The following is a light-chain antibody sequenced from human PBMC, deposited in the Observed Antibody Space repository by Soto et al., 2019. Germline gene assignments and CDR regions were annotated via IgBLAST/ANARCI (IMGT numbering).Light chain of an antibody. V-gene: IGLV2-8*01. J-gene: IGLJ2*01. CDR2: EVT. CDR3: SSRIGGTSVV. CDR1: SSDLGDFNY. Sequence: QSALTQPPSASGSPGQSVTNSCTGTSSDLGDFNYVSWYQQHPGQVPKLMIYEVTKRPSGVPDRFSGSKSGNTASLTVSGLQAEDEADYYCSSRIGGTSVVFGGGTKVTVL.